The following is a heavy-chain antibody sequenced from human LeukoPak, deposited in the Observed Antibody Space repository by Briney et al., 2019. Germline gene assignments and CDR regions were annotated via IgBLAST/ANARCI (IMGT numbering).Heavy chain of an antibody. J-gene: IGHJ5*02. CDR3: ARGGYSSSSYWFDP. V-gene: IGHV1-69*02. CDR1: GGTFSSYT. CDR2: IIPILGIA. Sequence: SVKVSRKASGGTFSSYTISWVRQAPGQGLEWMGRIIPILGIANYAQKFQGRVTITADKSTSTAYMELSSLRSEDTAVYYCARGGYSSSSYWFDPWGQGTLVTVSS. D-gene: IGHD6-6*01.